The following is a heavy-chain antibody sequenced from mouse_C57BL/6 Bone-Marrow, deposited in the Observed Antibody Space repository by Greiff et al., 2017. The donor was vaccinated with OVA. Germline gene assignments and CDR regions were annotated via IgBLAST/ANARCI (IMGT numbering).Heavy chain of an antibody. V-gene: IGHV1-4*01. CDR3: ATHYYSNYPFAY. J-gene: IGHJ3*01. CDR1: GYTFTSYT. D-gene: IGHD2-5*01. Sequence: VQIQQSGAELARPGASVKMSCKASGYTFTSYTMHWVKQRPGQGLEWIGYINPSSGYTKYNQKFKDKATLTADKSSSTAYMQLSSLTSEDSAVYYCATHYYSNYPFAYWGQGTLVTVSA. CDR2: INPSSGYT.